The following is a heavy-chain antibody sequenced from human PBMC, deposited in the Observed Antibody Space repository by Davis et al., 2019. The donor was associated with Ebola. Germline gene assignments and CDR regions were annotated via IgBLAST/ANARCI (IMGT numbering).Heavy chain of an antibody. CDR1: GYRFISYG. J-gene: IGHJ4*02. CDR2: ITTYNGNT. Sequence: ASVKVSCKASGYRFISYGFSWVRQAPGQRLEWMGWITTYNGNTNYAQNDQDRVTMTTDTSTNTAYMELRNLRSDDTGVYYCARGTSGSFDCWGQGTLVTVSS. D-gene: IGHD2-2*01. CDR3: ARGTSGSFDC. V-gene: IGHV1-18*01.